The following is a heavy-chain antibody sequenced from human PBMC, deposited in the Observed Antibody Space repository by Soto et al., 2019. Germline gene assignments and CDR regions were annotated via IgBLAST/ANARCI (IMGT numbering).Heavy chain of an antibody. Sequence: LSLTCTVSGGSIRSYYWSWIRQPPGKGLEWIGYIYHSGSTNYNPSLKSRVTISVDTSKNQFSLKLSSVTAADTAVYYCACRDYWGQGTLVTVSS. CDR3: ACRDY. J-gene: IGHJ4*02. CDR1: GGSIRSYY. V-gene: IGHV4-59*01. CDR2: IYHSGST.